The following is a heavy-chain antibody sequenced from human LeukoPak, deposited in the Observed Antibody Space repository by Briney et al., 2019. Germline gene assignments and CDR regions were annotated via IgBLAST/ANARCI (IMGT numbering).Heavy chain of an antibody. D-gene: IGHD6-19*01. J-gene: IGHJ6*02. CDR1: GYSFTSYW. V-gene: IGHV5-51*01. CDR3: ARLDSAGYSSGWYGMDV. CDR2: IYPGDSDT. Sequence: GESLKISCKGSGYSFTSYWIGWVRQMPGKGLERMGIIYPGDSDTRYSPSFQGQVTISADKSISTAYLQWSSLKASDTAMYYCARLDSAGYSSGWYGMDVWGQGTTVTVSS.